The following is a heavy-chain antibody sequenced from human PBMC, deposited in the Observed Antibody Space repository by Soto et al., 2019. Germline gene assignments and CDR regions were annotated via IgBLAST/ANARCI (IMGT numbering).Heavy chain of an antibody. V-gene: IGHV3-66*01. CDR2: IYSGGST. Sequence: GGSLRLSGAASGFTVSSNYMSWVRQAPGKGLEWVSVIYSGGSTYYADSVKGRFTISRDNSKNTLYLQMNSLRAEDTAVYYCAREAGENPIPDYDILTGPHSNDYYYYYGMDVWGQGTTVTVSS. J-gene: IGHJ6*02. CDR3: AREAGENPIPDYDILTGPHSNDYYYYYGMDV. CDR1: GFTVSSNY. D-gene: IGHD3-9*01.